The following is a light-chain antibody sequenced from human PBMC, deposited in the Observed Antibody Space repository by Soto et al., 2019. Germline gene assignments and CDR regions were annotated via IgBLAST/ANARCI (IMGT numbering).Light chain of an antibody. CDR3: AAWDDSLNGIYV. V-gene: IGLV1-44*01. J-gene: IGLJ1*01. CDR1: SSNIGINT. CDR2: TDN. Sequence: QSVLTQPPSASGTPGQRVTISCSGSSSNIGINTVNWYQQVPGTAPKLLIYTDNQRPSGVPDRFSGSKSGTSASLAISGLQSDDEADYYCAAWDDSLNGIYVFGTGTKLTVL.